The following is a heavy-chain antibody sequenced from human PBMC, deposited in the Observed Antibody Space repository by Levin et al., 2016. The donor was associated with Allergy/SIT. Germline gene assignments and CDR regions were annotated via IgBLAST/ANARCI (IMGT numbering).Heavy chain of an antibody. J-gene: IGHJ6*02. CDR2: IYYSGST. Sequence: WIRQPPGKGLEWIGYIYYSGSTNYNPSLKSRVTISVDTSKNQFSLKLSSVTAADTAVYYCARGFLERHRDLYYYGMDVWGQGTTVTVSS. D-gene: IGHD1-1*01. V-gene: IGHV4-59*01. CDR3: ARGFLERHRDLYYYGMDV.